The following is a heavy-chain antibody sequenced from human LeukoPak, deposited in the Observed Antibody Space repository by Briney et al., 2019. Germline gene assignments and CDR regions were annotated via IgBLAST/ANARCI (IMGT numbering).Heavy chain of an antibody. CDR2: ISAYNGNT. Sequence: GASVKVSCKASGYTFTSYGISWVRQAPGQGLEWMGWISAYNGNTNYAQELQGRVTMTTDTSTSTAYMELRSLRSDDTAVYYCAQVSRAAYYYDSSGYYFDYWGQGTLVTVTS. V-gene: IGHV1-18*01. CDR3: AQVSRAAYYYDSSGYYFDY. D-gene: IGHD3-22*01. CDR1: GYTFTSYG. J-gene: IGHJ4*02.